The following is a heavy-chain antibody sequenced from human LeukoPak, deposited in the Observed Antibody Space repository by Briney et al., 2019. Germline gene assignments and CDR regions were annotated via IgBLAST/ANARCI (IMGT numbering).Heavy chain of an antibody. J-gene: IGHJ3*02. CDR1: NYTFTSYG. CDR3: ARGRVRRDAFDI. D-gene: IGHD5/OR15-5a*01. CDR2: INPYKGNT. V-gene: IGHV1-18*01. Sequence: ASVKVSCKASNYTFTSYGISWVRQAPGQGLEWMGWINPYKGNTIYAQKVQDRVTMTTDTSTGTAYMELRSLRSDDTAVYYCARGRVRRDAFDIWGQGTMVTVSS.